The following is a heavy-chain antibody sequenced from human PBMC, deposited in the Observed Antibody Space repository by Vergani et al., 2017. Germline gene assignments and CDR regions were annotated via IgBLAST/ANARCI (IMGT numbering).Heavy chain of an antibody. D-gene: IGHD4-17*01. CDR1: GASVNSYY. V-gene: IGHV4-59*02. CDR2: VSFRGDT. Sequence: QVKLQESGPGLVKPSETLSLTCTVSGASVNSYYWSWIRQPPGKGLEWMGYVSFRGDTLYDPSVKGRMTISLNTSSNQFSLYLTSVTAADTAVYYCARPAVTYGDYFDYWGQGTLVTVSS. J-gene: IGHJ4*02. CDR3: ARPAVTYGDYFDY.